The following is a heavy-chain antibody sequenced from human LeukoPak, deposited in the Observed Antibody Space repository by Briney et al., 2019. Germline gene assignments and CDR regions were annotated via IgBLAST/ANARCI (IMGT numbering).Heavy chain of an antibody. J-gene: IGHJ4*02. V-gene: IGHV3-21*01. Sequence: GGSLRLSCAASGFTFSSYSMNWVRQAPGKGLEWVSSISSSGSYIYYADSVKGRFTISRDNAKNSLYLQMNSLRAEDTAVYYCARDILTGSSGYWGQGTLVTVSS. D-gene: IGHD3-9*01. CDR2: ISSSGSYI. CDR3: ARDILTGSSGY. CDR1: GFTFSSYS.